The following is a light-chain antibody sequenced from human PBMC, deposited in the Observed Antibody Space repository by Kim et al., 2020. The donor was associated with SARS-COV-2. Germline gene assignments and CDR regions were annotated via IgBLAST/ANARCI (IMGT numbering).Light chain of an antibody. CDR2: YNS. J-gene: IGLJ3*02. CDR3: QVWDSSSDPL. Sequence: SYELTQPPSVSGAPGKTARITCGGNNIRSKSVHLYQQKQGQAPVLVILYNSDRPPGTPERYPGSNSGNTATLTISRGEAGDEADYYCQVWDSSSDPLFGGGTQLTVL. V-gene: IGLV3-21*04. CDR1: NIRSKS.